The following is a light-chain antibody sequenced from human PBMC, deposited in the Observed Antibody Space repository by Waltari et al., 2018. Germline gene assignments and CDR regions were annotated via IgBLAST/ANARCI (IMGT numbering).Light chain of an antibody. V-gene: IGKV3-20*01. Sequence: EILLTQSPGTLSLSPGERATLSCRASQNVGKNYLGWYQQRPGQPPRHPIFGASNRATGIPDRFSGSGSGTDFTLTISRLESEDFAVYFCQQYASPPITFGQGTRLE. J-gene: IGKJ5*01. CDR2: GAS. CDR1: QNVGKNY. CDR3: QQYASPPIT.